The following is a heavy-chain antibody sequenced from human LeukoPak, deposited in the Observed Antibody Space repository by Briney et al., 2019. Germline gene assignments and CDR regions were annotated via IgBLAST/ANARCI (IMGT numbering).Heavy chain of an antibody. D-gene: IGHD6-19*01. CDR2: ISSSSSTI. CDR1: RFTFSSYS. Sequence: GGSLRLSCAASRFTFSSYSMNWVRQAPGKGLEWVSYISSSSSTIYYADSVKGRFTISRDNAKNSLYLQMNSLRAGDTAVYYCAGAGSETQWRAFDFWGQGALVTVFS. J-gene: IGHJ4*02. V-gene: IGHV3-48*01. CDR3: AGAGSETQWRAFDF.